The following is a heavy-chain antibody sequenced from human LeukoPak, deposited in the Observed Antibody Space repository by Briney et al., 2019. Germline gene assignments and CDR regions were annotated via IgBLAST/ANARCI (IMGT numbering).Heavy chain of an antibody. CDR1: AYSISTGYY. J-gene: IGHJ4*02. V-gene: IGHV4-38-2*02. D-gene: IGHD1-7*01. Sequence: SETLSLTCSVSAYSISTGYYWGWIRQPPGKGLEWIANIYNTGSIYYNPTLKSRVTISVDTSKNQFSLKLNSVTAADTAVYYCARTGKTLLNYDFDYWGQGTLVTVSS. CDR2: IYNTGSI. CDR3: ARTGKTLLNYDFDY.